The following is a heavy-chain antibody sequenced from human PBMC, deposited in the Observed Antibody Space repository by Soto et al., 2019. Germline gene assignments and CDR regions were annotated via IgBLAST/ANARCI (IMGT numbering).Heavy chain of an antibody. CDR1: GFTFSSYA. J-gene: IGHJ4*02. Sequence: EVQLLESGGGLVQPGGSLRLSCAASGFTFSSYAMSWVRQAPGKGLEWVSAISGSGGSTYYADSVKGRFTISRDNSKNPLNLKRNGGGGGDTAVYYGGKDPRGWGGGGGGYWGQGTLVTVSS. D-gene: IGHD3-16*01. V-gene: IGHV3-23*01. CDR3: GKDPRGWGGGGGGY. CDR2: ISGSGGST.